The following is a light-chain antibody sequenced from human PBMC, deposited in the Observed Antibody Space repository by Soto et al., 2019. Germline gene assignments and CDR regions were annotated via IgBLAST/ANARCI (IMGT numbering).Light chain of an antibody. V-gene: IGKV3-15*01. CDR3: QQYNNWPRT. Sequence: EIVMTQSPATLSVSPGERATLSCRASQSVSSNLAWYQQKPGQAPRLLIYRASTRATGIPARFSGSGSGTEFTLTISSLQSEDFAVYYCQQYNNWPRTFVQGTKVEIK. CDR1: QSVSSN. J-gene: IGKJ1*01. CDR2: RAS.